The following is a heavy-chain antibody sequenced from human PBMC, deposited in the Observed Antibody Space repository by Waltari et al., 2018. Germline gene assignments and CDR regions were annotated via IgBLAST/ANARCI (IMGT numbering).Heavy chain of an antibody. J-gene: IGHJ5*02. CDR1: GFPFSNYG. CDR3: TLSANHYDSSGYPPA. CDR2: ISDDGSNT. Sequence: QVQLVESGGGVVQPGRSLRLSCAASGFPFSNYGMHWVRQAPGKGLEWVAVISDDGSNTYYADSVKGRFSISRDNSMNTLYLQMNSLRAEDTAVYYCTLSANHYDSSGYPPAWGQGTLVTVSS. D-gene: IGHD3-22*01. V-gene: IGHV3-30*03.